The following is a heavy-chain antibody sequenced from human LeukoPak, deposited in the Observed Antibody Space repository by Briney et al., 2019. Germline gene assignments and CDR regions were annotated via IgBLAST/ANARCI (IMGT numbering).Heavy chain of an antibody. Sequence: SEILSLTCTVSGGSISSYYWSWIRQPPGKGLEWIGYISYSGSTNYNPSLKSRVTISVDTSKNQFSLKLTSVTAADTAVYYCARHSICFDPWGQGTLVTVSS. CDR2: ISYSGST. CDR3: ARHSICFDP. CDR1: GGSISSYY. J-gene: IGHJ5*02. V-gene: IGHV4-59*08.